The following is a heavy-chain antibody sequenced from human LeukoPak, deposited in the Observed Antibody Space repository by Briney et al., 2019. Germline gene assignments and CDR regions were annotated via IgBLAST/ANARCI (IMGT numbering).Heavy chain of an antibody. J-gene: IGHJ4*02. CDR3: ARDQVGNYYDSSGYDY. Sequence: GGSLRLSCAASGFTFSSYGMHCVRQAPGKGLEWVAVIWYDGSNKYYADSVKGRFTISRDNSKNTLYLQMNSLRAEDTAVYYCARDQVGNYYDSSGYDYWGQGTLVTVSS. D-gene: IGHD3-22*01. CDR2: IWYDGSNK. CDR1: GFTFSSYG. V-gene: IGHV3-33*01.